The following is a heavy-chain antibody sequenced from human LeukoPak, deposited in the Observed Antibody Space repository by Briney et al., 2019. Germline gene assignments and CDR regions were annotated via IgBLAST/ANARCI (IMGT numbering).Heavy chain of an antibody. D-gene: IGHD2-8*02. CDR1: GFTFSSCG. V-gene: IGHV3-30*18. Sequence: GGSLRLSCAASGFTFSSCGMHWVRQAPGKGLEWVAVISYDGSNKYYADSVKGRFTISRDNSKNTLYLQMNSLRAEDTAVYYCAKDFYGGCIDYWGQGTLVTVSS. J-gene: IGHJ4*02. CDR3: AKDFYGGCIDY. CDR2: ISYDGSNK.